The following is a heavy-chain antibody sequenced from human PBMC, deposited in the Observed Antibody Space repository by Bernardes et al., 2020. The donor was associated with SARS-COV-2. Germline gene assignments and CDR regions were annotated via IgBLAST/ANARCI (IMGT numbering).Heavy chain of an antibody. CDR2: IYNSGHS. CDR1: GGSISGYY. J-gene: IGHJ3*02. D-gene: IGHD3-16*01. V-gene: IGHV4-59*01. Sequence: SETLSLTCNVSGGSISGYYWSWIRQPPGKGLEWIGYIYNSGHSNCNPSLRSRVTISVDTSKNQFSLKVNSVTAADTAVYYCARDAFVGVIGEGFGIWGQGTTVTVSS. CDR3: ARDAFVGVIGEGFGI.